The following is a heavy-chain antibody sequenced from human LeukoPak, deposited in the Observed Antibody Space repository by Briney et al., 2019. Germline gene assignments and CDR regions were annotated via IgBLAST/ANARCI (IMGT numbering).Heavy chain of an antibody. V-gene: IGHV3-53*01. CDR2: IYNTGDT. CDR3: AQGGAPNLADY. J-gene: IGHJ4*02. Sequence: PGGSLRLSCAASGFSVRTVFMSWVRQAPGQRLEWVSIIYNTGDTYYADSRRGRFTISRDNSKNTLYLQINSLRADDTAVYYCAQGGAPNLADYWGPGTLVTVSS. CDR1: GFSVRTVF. D-gene: IGHD4/OR15-4a*01.